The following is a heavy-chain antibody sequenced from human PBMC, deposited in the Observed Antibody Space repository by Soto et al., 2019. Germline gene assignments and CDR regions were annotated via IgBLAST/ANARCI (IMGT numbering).Heavy chain of an antibody. D-gene: IGHD2-8*01. J-gene: IGHJ3*02. V-gene: IGHV1-58*02. CDR3: AREAMVTSHAFDI. CDR2: IVVGSGNT. CDR1: GFTFTSSA. Sequence: SVKVSCKASGFTFTSSAMQWVRQARGQRLEWIGWIVVGSGNTNYAQKFQERVTITRDMSTSTAYMELSSLRSEDTAVYYCAREAMVTSHAFDIWGQGAMVTVSS.